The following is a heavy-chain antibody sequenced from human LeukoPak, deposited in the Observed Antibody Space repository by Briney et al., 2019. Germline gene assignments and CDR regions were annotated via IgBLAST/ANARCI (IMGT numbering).Heavy chain of an antibody. CDR3: ARGIESYGDYGY. D-gene: IGHD4-17*01. CDR1: GGSISGSY. CDR2: MYNGGST. Sequence: SETLSLTCTVSGGSISGSYWSWIRQPPGKGLEWIAYMYNGGSTNYNPSLKSRVTISIDTSKNQFSLKLSSLTAADTAIYYCARGIESYGDYGYWGQGILVTVSS. V-gene: IGHV4-59*01. J-gene: IGHJ4*02.